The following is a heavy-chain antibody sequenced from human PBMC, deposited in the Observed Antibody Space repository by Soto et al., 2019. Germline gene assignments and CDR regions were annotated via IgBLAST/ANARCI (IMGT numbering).Heavy chain of an antibody. CDR3: ATSLWFGTQPEI. D-gene: IGHD3-10*01. CDR2: ISPSGTT. Sequence: PSETLSLTCAVYGGAFINNYCTFCRQPPGKGLEWIGEISPSGTTKYIPSLKSRGTISVDTSRKQFFLKVTSVSAADTAVYYCATSLWFGTQPEIWGPGTLVTVSS. J-gene: IGHJ4*02. V-gene: IGHV4-34*01. CDR1: GGAFINNY.